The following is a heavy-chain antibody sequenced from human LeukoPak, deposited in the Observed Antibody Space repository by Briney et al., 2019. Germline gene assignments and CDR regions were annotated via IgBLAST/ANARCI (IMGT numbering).Heavy chain of an antibody. CDR1: GGSISSYY. D-gene: IGHD3-9*01. CDR3: ARVRYYDILTGYYGDGYFDY. CDR2: IYYSRSN. V-gene: IGHV4-59*01. J-gene: IGHJ4*02. Sequence: SETLSLTCTVSGGSISSYYWSWIRQPPGKGLEWIGYIYYSRSNNYDPSLKSRVTISVDTSKNQFSLKLSSVTAADTAVYYCARVRYYDILTGYYGDGYFDYWGQGTLVTVSS.